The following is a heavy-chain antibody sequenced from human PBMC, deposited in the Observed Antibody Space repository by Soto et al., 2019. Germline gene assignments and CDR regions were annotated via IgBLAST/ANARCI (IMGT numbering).Heavy chain of an antibody. CDR3: ARDNSGYDLDYYYYGMDV. J-gene: IGHJ6*02. CDR2: ISAYNGNT. Sequence: ASVKVSCKASGYTFTSYGISWVRQAPGQGLEWMGWISAYNGNTNYAQKLQGRVTMTTDTSTSTAYMELRSLRSDDTAVYYCARDNSGYDLDYYYYGMDVWGQGTTVTVSS. CDR1: GYTFTSYG. D-gene: IGHD5-12*01. V-gene: IGHV1-18*01.